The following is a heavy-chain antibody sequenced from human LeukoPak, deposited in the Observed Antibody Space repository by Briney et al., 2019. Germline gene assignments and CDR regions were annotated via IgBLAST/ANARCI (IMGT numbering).Heavy chain of an antibody. V-gene: IGHV1-46*01. D-gene: IGHD1-26*01. CDR3: ARDLPYSGNMGHNDAFDI. CDR2: INPSGGST. J-gene: IGHJ3*02. Sequence: GASVKVSCKASGYTFTSYYMHWVRQAPGQGLEWMGIINPSGGSTSYAQKFQGRVTMTWDTSTSTVYMELSSLRSEDTAVYYCARDLPYSGNMGHNDAFDIWGQGTMVTVSS. CDR1: GYTFTSYY.